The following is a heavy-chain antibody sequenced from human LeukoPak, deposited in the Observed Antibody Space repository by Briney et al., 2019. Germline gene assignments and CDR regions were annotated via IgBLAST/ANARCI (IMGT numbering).Heavy chain of an antibody. CDR2: IYYSGST. Sequence: PETLSLTCTVSGGSISSYYWSWIRQPPGKGLEWIGYIYYSGSTNYNPSLKSRVTISVDTSKNQFSLKLSSVTAADTAVYYCARGSYYYMDVWGRGTTVTVSS. CDR1: GGSISSYY. V-gene: IGHV4-59*01. J-gene: IGHJ6*03. CDR3: ARGSYYYMDV.